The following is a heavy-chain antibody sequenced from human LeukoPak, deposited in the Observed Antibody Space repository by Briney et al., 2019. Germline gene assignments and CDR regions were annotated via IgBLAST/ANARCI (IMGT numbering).Heavy chain of an antibody. J-gene: IGHJ4*02. D-gene: IGHD4-23*01. CDR1: GASVNSGGHY. CDR2: MYYSGTT. Sequence: SETLSLTCTVSGASVNSGGHYWSWFRQPPGKGLEWIGYMYYSGTTNYNPSPKSRVTMSVDTSKNHFSLKMNSLTAADTAEYYCAGLRYHGGNTVWGQGTPVTVSS. V-gene: IGHV4-61*03. CDR3: AGLRYHGGNTV.